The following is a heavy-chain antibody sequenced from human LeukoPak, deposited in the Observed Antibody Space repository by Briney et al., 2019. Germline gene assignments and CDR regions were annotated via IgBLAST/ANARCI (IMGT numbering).Heavy chain of an antibody. CDR3: ARPRGSGLRIQLWYDY. CDR2: INHSGST. V-gene: IGHV4-39*07. D-gene: IGHD5-18*01. CDR1: GVSINSRSYY. Sequence: SETLSLTCTVSGVSINSRSYYWGWIRQPPGKGLEWIGEINHSGSTNYNPSLKSRVTISVDTSKNQFSLKLSSVTAADTAVYYCARPRGSGLRIQLWYDYWGQGTLVTVSS. J-gene: IGHJ4*02.